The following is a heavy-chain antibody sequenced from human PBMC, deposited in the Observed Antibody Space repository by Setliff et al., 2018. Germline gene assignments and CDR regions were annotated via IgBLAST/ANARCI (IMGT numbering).Heavy chain of an antibody. CDR2: VYSSVYSSGIT. CDR3: AGVDFTMIQGVIGH. Sequence: SETLSLTCALSGGSISSGSYHWSWIRQPAGQGLEWVGRVYSSVYSSGITSYNPTLQSRVTMTVDTSKNQFSLKLTSVTAADPAVYYCAGVDFTMIQGVIGHWGQGTLVTVSS. CDR1: GGSISSGSYH. J-gene: IGHJ1*01. D-gene: IGHD3-10*01. V-gene: IGHV4-61*02.